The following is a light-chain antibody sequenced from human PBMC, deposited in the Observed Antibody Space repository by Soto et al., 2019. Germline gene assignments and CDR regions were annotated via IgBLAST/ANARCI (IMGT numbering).Light chain of an antibody. CDR2: DAS. CDR1: ESVSTS. CDR3: QHRKNWPIT. V-gene: IGKV3-11*01. J-gene: IGKJ5*01. Sequence: EIVLTQSPATLSLSPGERATLSCRASESVSTSLIWYQQRPGQPPGLLIYDASNRATGIPARFSGSGSGTDFTLTISSLEPEDFAVYYCQHRKNWPITFGQGTRLEIK.